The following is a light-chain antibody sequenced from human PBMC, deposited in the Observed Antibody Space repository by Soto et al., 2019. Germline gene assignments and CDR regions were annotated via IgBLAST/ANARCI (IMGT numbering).Light chain of an antibody. J-gene: IGLJ2*01. CDR3: AAWDGGVGRPA. V-gene: IGLV1-47*01. CDR2: RNN. Sequence: QSVLTQPLSASGTPGQRVTISCSGSNSNIGNKYVYWYQQLPGTAPKLVMYRNNHRPSGVPDRFSGYKSGTSASLAISGLRSEDEADYYCAAWDGGVGRPAFGGGTKLTVL. CDR1: NSNIGNKY.